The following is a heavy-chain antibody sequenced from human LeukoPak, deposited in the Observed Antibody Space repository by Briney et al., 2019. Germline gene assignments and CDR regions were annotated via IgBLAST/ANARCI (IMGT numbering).Heavy chain of an antibody. CDR1: GFTFSSYG. J-gene: IGHJ6*02. CDR3: AKVLVAATLYYYYGMDV. Sequence: GRSLRLYCAAYGFTFSSYGMHWVRQAPGKGLEWVAVISYDGSNKYYADSVKGRFTISRDNSKNTLYLQMNSLRAEDTAVYYCAKVLVAATLYYYYGMDVWGQGTTVTVSS. D-gene: IGHD2-15*01. V-gene: IGHV3-30*18. CDR2: ISYDGSNK.